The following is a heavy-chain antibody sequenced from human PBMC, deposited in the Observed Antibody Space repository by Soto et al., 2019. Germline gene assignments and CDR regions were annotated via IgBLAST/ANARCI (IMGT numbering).Heavy chain of an antibody. CDR2: MIPNSGNP. CDR1: GYTFTSYD. J-gene: IGHJ4*02. V-gene: IGHV1-8*01. Sequence: QVQLVQSGAEVKKPGASVKVSCKDSGYTFTSYDINWVRQATGQGLEWMGWMIPNSGNPVYAQKFQGRVTMTRDTSISTHYMELSSLTSEDAAVYYCARGNGAYFDYWGQGSLVTVSS. D-gene: IGHD4-17*01. CDR3: ARGNGAYFDY.